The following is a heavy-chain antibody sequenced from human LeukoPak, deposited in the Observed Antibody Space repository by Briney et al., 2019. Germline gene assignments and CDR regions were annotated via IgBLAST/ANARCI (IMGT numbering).Heavy chain of an antibody. CDR1: GFTFDDYA. V-gene: IGHV3-9*01. J-gene: IGHJ4*02. CDR2: ISWNSGSI. D-gene: IGHD3-10*01. Sequence: PGGSLRPSCAASGFTFDDYAMHWVRQAPGKGLEWVSGISWNSGSIGYADSVKGRFTISRDNAKNSLYLQMNSLRAEDTALYYCAKDGGYYYGSGSRYFDYWGQGTLVTVSS. CDR3: AKDGGYYYGSGSRYFDY.